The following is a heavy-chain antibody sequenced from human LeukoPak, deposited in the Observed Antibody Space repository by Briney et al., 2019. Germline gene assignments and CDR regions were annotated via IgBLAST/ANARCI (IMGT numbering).Heavy chain of an antibody. J-gene: IGHJ4*02. Sequence: PGGSLRLSCAASGFTFDDYAMHWVRQAPGKGLDWVSLISWDGGSTYYADSVKGRFTISRDNSKNSLYLQMNSLRAEDTALYYCAKEGYCSSTSCYGLDYWGQGTLVTVSS. V-gene: IGHV3-43D*03. D-gene: IGHD2-2*01. CDR1: GFTFDDYA. CDR2: ISWDGGST. CDR3: AKEGYCSSTSCYGLDY.